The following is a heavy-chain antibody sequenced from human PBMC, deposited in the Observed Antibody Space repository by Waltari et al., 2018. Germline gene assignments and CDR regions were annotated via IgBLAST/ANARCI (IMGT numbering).Heavy chain of an antibody. J-gene: IGHJ5*02. Sequence: QVQLVESGGGVVQPGRSLRLSCAAYGFTLSSDVMNWVRRAPGKGLQWVAVIYYNGSNKYYCESVKGRFTISRDNSNNTLYLQMNSLRAEDTAVYYCAREGPYYDFCSVGGFDPWGQGTLVTVSS. CDR1: GFTLSSDV. D-gene: IGHD3-3*01. CDR3: AREGPYYDFCSVGGFDP. CDR2: IYYNGSNK. V-gene: IGHV3-30*01.